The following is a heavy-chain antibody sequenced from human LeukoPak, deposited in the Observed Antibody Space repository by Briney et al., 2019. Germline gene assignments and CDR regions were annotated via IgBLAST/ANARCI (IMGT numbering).Heavy chain of an antibody. J-gene: IGHJ4*02. CDR2: ITGSGGTT. CDR1: GFTFSSYG. Sequence: GGSLRLSCAASGFTFSSYGMSWVRQAPGKGPQWVSAITGSGGTTYYADSVKGRFTISRDNSKNTLYLQMNSLRAEDTAVYYCAKIQGYLDYWGQGTLVTVSS. CDR3: AKIQGYLDY. V-gene: IGHV3-23*01.